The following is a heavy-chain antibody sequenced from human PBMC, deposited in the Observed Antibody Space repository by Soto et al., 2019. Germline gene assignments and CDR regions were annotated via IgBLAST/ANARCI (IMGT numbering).Heavy chain of an antibody. CDR2: IYYSGST. V-gene: IGHV4-31*03. J-gene: IGHJ6*02. CDR3: ARDQGGITIFGVPSGMDV. D-gene: IGHD3-3*01. CDR1: GGSITSGGHY. Sequence: QVQLQESGPGLVKPSQTLSLTCTVSGGSITSGGHYWSWIRQHPGKGLEWIGYIYYSGSTYYNPSLKSRVTISIETSKNLFSLKVRSVTVADTAVYYCARDQGGITIFGVPSGMDVWGQGTTVTVSS.